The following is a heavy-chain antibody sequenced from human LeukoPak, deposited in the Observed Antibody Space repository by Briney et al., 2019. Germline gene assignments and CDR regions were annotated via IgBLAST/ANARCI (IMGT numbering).Heavy chain of an antibody. CDR3: ARVTADYDFWSGPMWFDP. Sequence: SDTLSLTCTVSGGSISSHYWSWIRHPPGKGLEWSGYNYYSGSTNYNPSLKSRVTISVDTSKNQFSLKLSSVAAADTAVYYCARVTADYDFWSGPMWFDPWGQGTLVTVSS. V-gene: IGHV4-59*11. J-gene: IGHJ5*02. CDR2: NYYSGST. CDR1: GGSISSHY. D-gene: IGHD3-3*01.